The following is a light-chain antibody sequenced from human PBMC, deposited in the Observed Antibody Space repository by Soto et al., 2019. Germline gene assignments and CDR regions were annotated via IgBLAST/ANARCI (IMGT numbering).Light chain of an antibody. CDR1: QSVSSN. J-gene: IGKJ2*01. Sequence: EIVMTQSPATLSVSPGERATLSCRASQSVSSNLAWYQQKPGQAPRLLIYGASTRATGIPARFSGSGSGTEFTLPISSLQSEDFAVYYCHQHNNWPPYTFGQGTKLEIK. V-gene: IGKV3-15*01. CDR3: HQHNNWPPYT. CDR2: GAS.